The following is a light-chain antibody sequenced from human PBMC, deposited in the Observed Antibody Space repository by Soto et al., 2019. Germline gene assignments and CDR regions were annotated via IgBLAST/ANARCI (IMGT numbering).Light chain of an antibody. CDR2: GNS. J-gene: IGLJ1*01. CDR3: QSYDSSLSGYV. V-gene: IGLV1-40*01. CDR1: SSNIGAGYD. Sequence: QSVLTQPPSVSGAPGQRVTISCTGSSSNIGAGYDVHWYQQLPGTAPKLLIYGNSNQPSGVPDRFSGSKSGTSASLAFTGLQAEDEADYYCQSYDSSLSGYVFGTGTKVTVL.